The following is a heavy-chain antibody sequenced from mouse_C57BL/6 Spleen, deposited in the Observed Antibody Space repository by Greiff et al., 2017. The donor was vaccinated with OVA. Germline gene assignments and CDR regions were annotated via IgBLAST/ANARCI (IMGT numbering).Heavy chain of an antibody. J-gene: IGHJ2*01. V-gene: IGHV7-3*01. D-gene: IGHD4-1*01. CDR1: GFTFTDYY. Sequence: EVKLMESGGGLVQPGGSLSLSCAASGFTFTDYYMSWVRQPPGKALEWLGFIRNNANGYTTEYIASVKVRFTISSDDSQSILYLQMNALRAEDSATYYCARTGPYYFDYWGQGTTLTVSS. CDR3: ARTGPYYFDY. CDR2: IRNNANGYTT.